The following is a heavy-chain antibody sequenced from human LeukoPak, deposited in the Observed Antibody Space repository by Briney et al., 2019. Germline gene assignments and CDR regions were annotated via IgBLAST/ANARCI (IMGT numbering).Heavy chain of an antibody. Sequence: SETLSLTCTVSGGSISSYYWSWIRQPPGKGLEWIGYIYYSGSTNYNPSLKSRVTISVDTSKNQFSLKLSSVTAADTAVYYCARDKGISVAGTWFDPWGQGTLVTVSS. J-gene: IGHJ5*02. CDR1: GGSISSYY. D-gene: IGHD6-19*01. CDR2: IYYSGST. CDR3: ARDKGISVAGTWFDP. V-gene: IGHV4-59*12.